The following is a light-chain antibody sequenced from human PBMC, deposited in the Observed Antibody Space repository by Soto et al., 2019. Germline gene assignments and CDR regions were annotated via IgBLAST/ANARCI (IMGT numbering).Light chain of an antibody. Sequence: EIVMTQSPATLSVSQGERATLSCRASQSVSSNLAWYQQEPGQAPRLLIYGASTRATGIPARFSGSGSGTEFTLTISSLQSEDFAVYYCQQYNNWPPLTFGGGTKVEIK. CDR3: QQYNNWPPLT. CDR1: QSVSSN. J-gene: IGKJ4*01. CDR2: GAS. V-gene: IGKV3-15*01.